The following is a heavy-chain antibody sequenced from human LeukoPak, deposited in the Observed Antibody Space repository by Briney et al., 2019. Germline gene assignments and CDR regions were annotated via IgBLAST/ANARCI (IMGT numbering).Heavy chain of an antibody. Sequence: ASVKVSCKASGYTFTGYYMHWVRHAPGQGLEWMGRINPNSGGTNYAQKFQGRVTMTRDTSISTAYMELSRLRSDDTAVYYCARDPVAYCGGDCYAPFDYWGQGTLVTVSS. CDR3: ARDPVAYCGGDCYAPFDY. D-gene: IGHD2-21*02. CDR1: GYTFTGYY. J-gene: IGHJ4*02. V-gene: IGHV1-2*06. CDR2: INPNSGGT.